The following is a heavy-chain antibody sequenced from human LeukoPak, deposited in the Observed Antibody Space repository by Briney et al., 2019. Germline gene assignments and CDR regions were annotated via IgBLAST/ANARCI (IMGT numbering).Heavy chain of an antibody. D-gene: IGHD6-19*01. CDR1: GFTFSSYA. CDR3: ANNRGSSGSSGSGCDY. J-gene: IGHJ4*02. CDR2: ISGSGGST. Sequence: GGSLRLSCAASGFTFSSYAMSWVRQAPGKGLEWVSAISGSGGSTYYADSVKGRFTISRDNSKNTLYLQMNSLRAEDTAVYYCANNRGSSGSSGSGCDYWGQGTLVTVSS. V-gene: IGHV3-23*01.